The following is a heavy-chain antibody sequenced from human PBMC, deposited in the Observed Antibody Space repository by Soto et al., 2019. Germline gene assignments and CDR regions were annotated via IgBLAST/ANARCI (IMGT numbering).Heavy chain of an antibody. CDR3: ASGGNWFDP. CDR2: MYYNGNI. CDR1: GGSISNYY. V-gene: IGHV4-59*01. Sequence: SETLSLTCNVSGGSISNYYWTWVRQSPEKGLEWIGYMYYNGNINYNPSLKSRVTISIDTSKNQFSLTLKSVTAADTAVYYCASGGNWFDPWGQ. J-gene: IGHJ5*02. D-gene: IGHD3-16*01.